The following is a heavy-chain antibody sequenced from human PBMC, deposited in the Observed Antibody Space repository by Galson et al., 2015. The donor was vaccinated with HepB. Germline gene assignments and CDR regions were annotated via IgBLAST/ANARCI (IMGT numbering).Heavy chain of an antibody. D-gene: IGHD6-6*01. CDR2: IRSKANSYAT. CDR1: GFTFSGSA. CDR3: TRFRPAGFHYMDV. J-gene: IGHJ6*03. Sequence: SLRLSCAASGFTFSGSAMHWVRQASGKGLEWVGRIRSKANSYATAYGASVEGRFTISRDDSKNTAYLQMNSLNIEDTAVYYCTRFRPAGFHYMDVWGKGTTVTVSS. V-gene: IGHV3-73*01.